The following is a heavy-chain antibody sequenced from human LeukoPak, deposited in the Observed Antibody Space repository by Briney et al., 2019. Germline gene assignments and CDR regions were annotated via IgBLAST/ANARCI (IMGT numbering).Heavy chain of an antibody. CDR1: GYSFTSYW. V-gene: IGHV5-10-1*01. J-gene: IGHJ5*02. Sequence: GESLKISCKGSGYSFTSYWISWVRQIPGKGLEWMGRIDPSDSYTSYSPSSQGHVTISADKSISTAYLQWSSLKASDTAMYYCARRMEDWFDPWGQGTLVTVSS. CDR2: IDPSDSYT. D-gene: IGHD1-1*01. CDR3: ARRMEDWFDP.